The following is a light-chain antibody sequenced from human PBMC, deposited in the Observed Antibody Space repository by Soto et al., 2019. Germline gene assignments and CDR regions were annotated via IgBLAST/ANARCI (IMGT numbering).Light chain of an antibody. V-gene: IGKV3-20*01. CDR1: QSVSSSY. Sequence: EIVLTQSPGTLSLCPGERATLSCRASQSVSSSYVAWYQQKPGQAPRLLIYDTSSRATGIPDRFSGSGSGTDFTLAISRLEPEDFAVYYCQQCGSSPSFGQGTKVELK. CDR2: DTS. CDR3: QQCGSSPS. J-gene: IGKJ1*01.